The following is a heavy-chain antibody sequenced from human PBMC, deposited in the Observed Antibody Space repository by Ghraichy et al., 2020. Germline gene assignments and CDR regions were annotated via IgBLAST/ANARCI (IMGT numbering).Heavy chain of an antibody. D-gene: IGHD2-15*01. V-gene: IGHV3-23*01. J-gene: IGHJ4*01. CDR1: GFTFETYA. CDR2: IAGNGVDT. Sequence: GGSLRLSCAVSGFTFETYAMTWVRQAPGKGPEWVSSIAGNGVDTYYIDSVKGRFTISMDSSKTTVYLKMNSVRAEDTAMYYCARGTRPSCNGASCYPLDYWGHGTLVTVAS. CDR3: ARGTRPSCNGASCYPLDY.